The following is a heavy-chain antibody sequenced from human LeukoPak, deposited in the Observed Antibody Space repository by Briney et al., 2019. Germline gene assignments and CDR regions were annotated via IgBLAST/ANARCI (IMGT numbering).Heavy chain of an antibody. CDR3: ARAREDIVVVPAAIPYYFDY. D-gene: IGHD2-2*01. V-gene: IGHV4-39*07. CDR1: GGSISSSSHY. Sequence: SETLSLTCTVSGGSISSSSHYWGWIRQPPGKGLEWIGSIYDSGSTYYNPSLKSRVTISVDTSKNQFSLKLSSVTAADTAVYYCARAREDIVVVPAAIPYYFDYWGQGTLVTVSS. J-gene: IGHJ4*02. CDR2: IYDSGST.